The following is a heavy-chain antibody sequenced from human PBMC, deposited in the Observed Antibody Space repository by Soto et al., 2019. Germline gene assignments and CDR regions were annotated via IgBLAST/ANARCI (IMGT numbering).Heavy chain of an antibody. CDR3: ARDLTGTSTPHGWFDP. CDR2: IYYSGST. V-gene: IGHV4-31*03. J-gene: IGHJ5*02. Sequence: PSETLSLTCTVSGGSISSGGYYWSWIRQHPGKGLEWIGYIYYSGSTYYNPSLKSRVTISVDTSKNQFSLKLSSVTAADTAVYYCARDLTGTSTPHGWFDPLGQGTLVTVSS. D-gene: IGHD1-7*01. CDR1: GGSISSGGYY.